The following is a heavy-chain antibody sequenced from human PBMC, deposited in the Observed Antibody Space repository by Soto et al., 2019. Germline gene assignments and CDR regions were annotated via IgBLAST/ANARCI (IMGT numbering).Heavy chain of an antibody. CDR1: GASVSSGDYY. CDR3: ARSFGWYAIDQ. Sequence: SETLSLTCTVSGASVSSGDYYWTWIRQPPGKGLEWIGEIHHSGSTNNNPSLKSRVTMSVDKSKNQFSLTLSSVTAADTAVYYCARSFGWYAIDQWGQGTLVTVSS. CDR2: IHHSGST. J-gene: IGHJ4*02. V-gene: IGHV4-61*08. D-gene: IGHD6-19*01.